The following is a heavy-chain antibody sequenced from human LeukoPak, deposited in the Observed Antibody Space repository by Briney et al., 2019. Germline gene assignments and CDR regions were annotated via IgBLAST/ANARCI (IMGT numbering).Heavy chain of an antibody. CDR1: GFTFSSYW. Sequence: GGSLRLSCAASGFTFSSYWMYWVRQAPGKGLVWVSRINGDGSSTNYADSVKGRFTISRDNSKNTLYLQMSSLRAEDTAVYFCVRGYSFGPYGMDVWGQGTTVTVSS. D-gene: IGHD2-15*01. CDR3: VRGYSFGPYGMDV. CDR2: INGDGSST. V-gene: IGHV3-74*01. J-gene: IGHJ6*02.